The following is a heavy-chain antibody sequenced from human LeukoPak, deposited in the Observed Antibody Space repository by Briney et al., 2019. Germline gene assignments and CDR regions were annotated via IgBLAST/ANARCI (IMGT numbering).Heavy chain of an antibody. V-gene: IGHV1-2*02. J-gene: IGHJ5*02. CDR2: INPNSGGT. D-gene: IGHD3-3*01. Sequence: ASVKVSCKASGYTVTGYYMHWVRQAPGQGLEWMGWINPNSGGTNYAQKFQGRVTKTRDTSISTAYMELSRLRSDDTAVYYCARGRLVYDFWSGYYWFDPWGQGTLVTVSS. CDR1: GYTVTGYY. CDR3: ARGRLVYDFWSGYYWFDP.